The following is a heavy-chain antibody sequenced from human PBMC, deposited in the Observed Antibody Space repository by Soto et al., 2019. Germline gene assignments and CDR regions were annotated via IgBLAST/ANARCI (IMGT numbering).Heavy chain of an antibody. Sequence: GASVKVSCKASGGTFSSYAISWVRQAPGQGLEWMGGIIPIFGTANYAQKFQGRVTITADESTSTAYMELSSLRSEDTAVYYCARGLPPGPSSYYFDYWGQGTPVTVSS. CDR1: GGTFSSYA. CDR3: ARGLPPGPSSYYFDY. J-gene: IGHJ4*02. V-gene: IGHV1-69*13. CDR2: IIPIFGTA. D-gene: IGHD3-10*01.